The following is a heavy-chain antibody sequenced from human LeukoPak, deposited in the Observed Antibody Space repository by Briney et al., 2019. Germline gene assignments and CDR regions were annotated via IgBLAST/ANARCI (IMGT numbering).Heavy chain of an antibody. Sequence: ASVKVSCKASGYTFTSYGISWVRQAPGQGLEWMGWISAYNGNTNYAQKLQGRVTMTTDTSTSTAYMELRSLRSDDTAVYYCARSFYGDYVGYYGMDVWGQGTTVTVSS. CDR2: ISAYNGNT. CDR1: GYTFTSYG. V-gene: IGHV1-18*01. D-gene: IGHD4-17*01. J-gene: IGHJ6*02. CDR3: ARSFYGDYVGYYGMDV.